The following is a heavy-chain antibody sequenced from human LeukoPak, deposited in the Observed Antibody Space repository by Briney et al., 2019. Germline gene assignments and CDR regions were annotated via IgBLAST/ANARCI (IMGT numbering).Heavy chain of an antibody. D-gene: IGHD2-2*01. CDR2: IYSGGST. CDR1: GFTVSSNY. J-gene: IGHJ6*02. V-gene: IGHV3-53*01. CDR3: ARDSRPYCSSTSCYAYYGMDV. Sequence: GGSLRLSCADSGFTVSSNYMSWVRQAPGKGLEWVSVIYSGGSTYYADSVKGRFTISRDNSKNTLYLQMNSLRAEDTAVYYCARDSRPYCSSTSCYAYYGMDVWGQGTTVTVSS.